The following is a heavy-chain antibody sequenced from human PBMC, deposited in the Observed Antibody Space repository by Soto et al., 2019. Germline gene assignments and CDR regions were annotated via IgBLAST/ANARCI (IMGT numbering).Heavy chain of an antibody. CDR1: GFTFSSYS. CDR2: ISSSSYI. D-gene: IGHD6-6*01. CDR3: ARDQGGPYSSSFVFDY. J-gene: IGHJ4*02. Sequence: GESLKISCAASGFTFSSYSMNWVRQAPGKGLEWVSSISSSSYIYYADSVKGRFTISRDNAKNSLYLQMNSLRAKDTAVYYCARDQGGPYSSSFVFDYWGQGTLVTVSS. V-gene: IGHV3-21*01.